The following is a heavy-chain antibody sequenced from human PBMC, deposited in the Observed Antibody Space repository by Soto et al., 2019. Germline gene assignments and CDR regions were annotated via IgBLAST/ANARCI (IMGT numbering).Heavy chain of an antibody. V-gene: IGHV4-39*01. D-gene: IGHD3-3*01. J-gene: IGHJ3*02. CDR3: ARQRDSGYYTPRSSFDI. CDR2: IYYSGST. Sequence: SETLSLTCTVSGGSISSSSYYWGWIRQPPGKGLEWIGSIYYSGSTYYNPSLKSRVTISVDTSKNQFSLKLSSVNAADTAVYYFARQRDSGYYTPRSSFDIWGQGTIVTV. CDR1: GGSISSSSYY.